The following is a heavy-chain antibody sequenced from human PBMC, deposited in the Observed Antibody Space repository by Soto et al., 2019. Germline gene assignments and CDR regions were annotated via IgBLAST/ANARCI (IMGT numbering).Heavy chain of an antibody. J-gene: IGHJ4*02. V-gene: IGHV3-74*01. D-gene: IGHD3-22*01. CDR1: GFNFSNYW. Sequence: GGFLRLSCAASGFNFSNYWMHWVRQAPGKGLVWVSRINTDGSGTTYADPVNGRFIISRDDSKSTAYLQMNSLKTEDTAVYYCTGPPYFYDNSGSDYWGQGTLVTVSS. CDR3: TGPPYFYDNSGSDY. CDR2: INTDGSGT.